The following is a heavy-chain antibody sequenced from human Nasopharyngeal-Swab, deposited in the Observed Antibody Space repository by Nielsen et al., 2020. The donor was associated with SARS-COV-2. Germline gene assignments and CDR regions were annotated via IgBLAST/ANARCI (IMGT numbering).Heavy chain of an antibody. J-gene: IGHJ6*03. Sequence: SETLSLTCAVYGGSFSGSYWGWIRQPPGKGPEWIAAINHSGSTNYNPSLKSRVTLSVDTSMNQVSLEVSSVTAADTAVYYCARGVIEGRPGPGYMDVWGKGTTVTVSS. V-gene: IGHV4-34*01. CDR3: ARGVIEGRPGPGYMDV. CDR2: INHSGST. CDR1: GGSFSGSY. D-gene: IGHD6-6*01.